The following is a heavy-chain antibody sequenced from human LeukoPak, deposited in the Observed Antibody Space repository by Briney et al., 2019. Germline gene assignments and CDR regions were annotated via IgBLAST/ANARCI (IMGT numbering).Heavy chain of an antibody. CDR1: GFTFSSYA. D-gene: IGHD4-17*01. CDR3: AKAQLRVTTGMDN. J-gene: IGHJ4*02. V-gene: IGHV3-23*01. CDR2: ISSSAGNT. Sequence: PGGSLRLSCAASGFTFSSYAISWVRQAPGQGLEWVSGISSSAGNTNYADSVKGRFTISRDNSKNTLYLQMNSLRVEDTAVYYCAKAQLRVTTGMDNWGQGTMVTVSS.